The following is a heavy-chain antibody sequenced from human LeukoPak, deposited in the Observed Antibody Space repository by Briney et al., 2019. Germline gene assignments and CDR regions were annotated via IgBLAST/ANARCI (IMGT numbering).Heavy chain of an antibody. V-gene: IGHV4-39*07. D-gene: IGHD5-12*01. CDR2: IDYSGST. Sequence: SETLSLTCSVSNGSISSSRYFWGWIRQPPGKGLEWIGSIDYSGSTYYNPSLKSRVTISVDTSKNHFSLDLSSVTAADTAVYYCTKDQGGRGYREYDRVGRKVWFDPWGQGTLVTVSS. CDR1: NGSISSSRYF. CDR3: TKDQGGRGYREYDRVGRKVWFDP. J-gene: IGHJ5*02.